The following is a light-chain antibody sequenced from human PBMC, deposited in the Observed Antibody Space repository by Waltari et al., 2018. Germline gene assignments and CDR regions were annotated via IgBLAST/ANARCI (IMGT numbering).Light chain of an antibody. V-gene: IGLV3-25*03. Sequence: SYQLTQPPSVSVSPGQTATIPCSGDALPQQFAFWYQQNPGQAPVLVTYNDTGRPSGIPDRFSGSTSGTTVTLTISGVQAEDEADYYCQSADSTSTHVVFGGGTKLTVL. J-gene: IGLJ2*01. CDR2: NDT. CDR3: QSADSTSTHVV. CDR1: ALPQQF.